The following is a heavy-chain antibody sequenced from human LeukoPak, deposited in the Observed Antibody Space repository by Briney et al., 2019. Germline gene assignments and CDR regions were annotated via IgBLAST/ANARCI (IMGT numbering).Heavy chain of an antibody. Sequence: ASVKVSCKASGYTFTSYYMHWVRQAPGQGLEWMGVINPSGGSTSYAQKFQGRVTMTRDTSTSTVYMELSSLRSEDTAVYYCARALGGYGDSYWAFDIWGQGTMVTVSS. CDR3: ARALGGYGDSYWAFDI. CDR1: GYTFTSYY. J-gene: IGHJ3*02. D-gene: IGHD4-17*01. V-gene: IGHV1-46*01. CDR2: INPSGGST.